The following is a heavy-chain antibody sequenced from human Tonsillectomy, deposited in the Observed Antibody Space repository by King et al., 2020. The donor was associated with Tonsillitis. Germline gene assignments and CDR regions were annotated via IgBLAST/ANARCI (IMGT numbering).Heavy chain of an antibody. V-gene: IGHV3-7*04. Sequence: VQLVESGGGLVQPGGSLKLSCAASEFTFSSSWITGICQAPGKGLQWVATIRPDGSEKYYADSVKGRFTVSRDNAKNSLDLQMNSLRSEDTALYYCARDQAYTSFDYWGQGTLVTVSS. J-gene: IGHJ4*02. CDR1: EFTFSSSW. CDR3: ARDQAYTSFDY. CDR2: IRPDGSEK. D-gene: IGHD6-19*01.